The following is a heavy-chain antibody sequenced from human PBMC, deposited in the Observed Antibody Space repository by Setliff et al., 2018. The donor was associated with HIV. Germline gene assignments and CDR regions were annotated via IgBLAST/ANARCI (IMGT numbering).Heavy chain of an antibody. CDR2: ISHSGTT. J-gene: IGHJ5*02. V-gene: IGHV4-34*01. D-gene: IGHD3-10*01. Sequence: KPSETLSLTCAVYGGSFSEYYWSWVRQPPGKGLEWLGEISHSGTTNYNPSLKSRLTILVDTSKKQFSVKLSSVTAADTAVYYCATYADRESNRFDPWGQGILVTVSS. CDR3: ATYADRESNRFDP. CDR1: GGSFSEYY.